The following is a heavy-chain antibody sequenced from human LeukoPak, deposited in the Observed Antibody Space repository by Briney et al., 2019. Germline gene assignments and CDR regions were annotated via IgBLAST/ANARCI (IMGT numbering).Heavy chain of an antibody. CDR1: GFTFSDYY. Sequence: PGGSLRLSCAASGFTFSDYYMSWIRQAPGKGLEWVSYISSSGSTIYYADSVKGRFTISRDNAKNSLYLQMNSLRAEDTAVYYCARARCSSTSCSDYYYYGMDVWGQGTTVTVSS. CDR3: ARARCSSTSCSDYYYYGMDV. J-gene: IGHJ6*02. D-gene: IGHD2-2*01. CDR2: ISSSGSTI. V-gene: IGHV3-11*01.